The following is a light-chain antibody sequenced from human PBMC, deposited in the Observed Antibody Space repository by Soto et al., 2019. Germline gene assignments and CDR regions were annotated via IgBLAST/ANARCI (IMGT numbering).Light chain of an antibody. V-gene: IGKV3-15*01. Sequence: EIVMTQSPATLSVSPGERATLSCRASQSVSSNLAWYQQKPGQAPRLLIYGASTRATGIPARFSGSGSGTELTLTLTSMRSEYFEVYVCQQYNNWPPRTFGQGTRVEIK. CDR2: GAS. CDR1: QSVSSN. CDR3: QQYNNWPPRT. J-gene: IGKJ1*01.